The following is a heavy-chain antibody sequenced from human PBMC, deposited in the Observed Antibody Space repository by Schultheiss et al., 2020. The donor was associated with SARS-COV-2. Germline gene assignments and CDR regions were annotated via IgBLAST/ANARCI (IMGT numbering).Heavy chain of an antibody. D-gene: IGHD6-19*01. CDR2: IYYSGST. V-gene: IGHV4-59*08. J-gene: IGHJ6*03. CDR3: ARLTGGIAVAGTDYMDV. CDR1: GGSISSYY. Sequence: SQTLSLTCAVPGGSISSYYWSWIRQPPGKGLEWIGYIYYSGSTNFNPSLKSRVTISVDTSKNQFSLKLSSVTAADTAVYYCARLTGGIAVAGTDYMDVWGKGTTVTVSS.